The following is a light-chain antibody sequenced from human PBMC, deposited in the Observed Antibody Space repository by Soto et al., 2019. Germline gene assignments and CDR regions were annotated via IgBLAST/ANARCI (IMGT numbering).Light chain of an antibody. V-gene: IGLV1-40*01. J-gene: IGLJ1*01. Sequence: QSVLTQPPSISGAPGQRVTISCPGSSSNIGAGSDVHWYHQLPGTAPKLLIYGNTNRPSGVPDRFSGSKSGTSASLATAGLQTEDEGDYYCQTYDSSLSGLYVLGTGTKVTV. CDR3: QTYDSSLSGLYV. CDR2: GNT. CDR1: SSNIGAGSD.